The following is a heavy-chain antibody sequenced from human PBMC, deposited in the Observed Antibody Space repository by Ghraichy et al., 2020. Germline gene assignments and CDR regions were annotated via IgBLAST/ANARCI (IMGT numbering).Heavy chain of an antibody. Sequence: GGSLRLSCSASGFTFRSYAMHWVRQAPGKVLEYVSAISSNGGSTYYADSVKGRFTISRDNSKNTLYLQMSSLRAEDTAVYYCVKGRGYSYSEGIDYWGQGTLVTVSS. D-gene: IGHD5-18*01. CDR3: VKGRGYSYSEGIDY. CDR1: GFTFRSYA. V-gene: IGHV3-64D*06. J-gene: IGHJ4*02. CDR2: ISSNGGST.